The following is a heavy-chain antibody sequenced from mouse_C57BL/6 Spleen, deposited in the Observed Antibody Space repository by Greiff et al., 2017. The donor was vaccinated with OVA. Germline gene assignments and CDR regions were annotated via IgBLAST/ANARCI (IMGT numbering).Heavy chain of an antibody. Sequence: QVQLQQPGAELVRPGSSVKLSCKASGYTFTSYWMDWVKQRPGQGLEWIGNIYPSDSETHYNQKFKDKATLTVDKSSSTAYMQLSSLTSEDSAVYYCARESGTGFADWGQGTLVTVSA. CDR3: ARESGTGFAD. V-gene: IGHV1-61*01. CDR1: GYTFTSYW. D-gene: IGHD4-1*01. J-gene: IGHJ3*01. CDR2: IYPSDSET.